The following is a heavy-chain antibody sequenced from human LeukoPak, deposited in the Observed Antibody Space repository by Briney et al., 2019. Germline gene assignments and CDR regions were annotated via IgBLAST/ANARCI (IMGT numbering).Heavy chain of an antibody. D-gene: IGHD6-6*01. Sequence: GGSLRLSCAASGFTFSSYGMHWVRQAPGKGLEWGAVISYDGSNKYYADSVKGRFTISRDNSKNTLYLQMNSLRAEDTAVYYCAKDFKPYSSSSGAFDIWGQGTMVTVSS. CDR3: AKDFKPYSSSSGAFDI. V-gene: IGHV3-30*18. CDR2: ISYDGSNK. J-gene: IGHJ3*02. CDR1: GFTFSSYG.